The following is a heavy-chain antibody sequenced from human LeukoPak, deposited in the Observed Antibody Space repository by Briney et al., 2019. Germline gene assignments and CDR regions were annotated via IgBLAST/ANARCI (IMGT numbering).Heavy chain of an antibody. CDR3: ARDGSSSGWAKRSYYFDY. V-gene: IGHV3-30-3*01. CDR2: ISYDGSNK. J-gene: IGHJ4*02. D-gene: IGHD6-19*01. Sequence: TGGSLRLSCAASGFTFSSYAMHWVRQAPGKGLEWVAVISYDGSNKYYADSVTGRFTISRDKSKNTLYLQMNSLRAEDTAVYYCARDGSSSGWAKRSYYFDYWGQGTLVTVSS. CDR1: GFTFSSYA.